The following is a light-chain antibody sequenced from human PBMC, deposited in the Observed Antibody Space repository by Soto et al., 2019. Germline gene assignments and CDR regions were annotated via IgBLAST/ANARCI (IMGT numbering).Light chain of an antibody. CDR3: QRYGSSPPWT. CDR2: GAF. V-gene: IGKV3-20*01. Sequence: EIVLTQSPGTLSLSPGERANLSCRASQTVISSYLAWYQQKPGQAPRLLIFGAFRRATGIPDRFDGSGSGTDFTLSISRLEPEDFAIYYCQRYGSSPPWTFGQGTRVEIK. J-gene: IGKJ1*01. CDR1: QTVISSY.